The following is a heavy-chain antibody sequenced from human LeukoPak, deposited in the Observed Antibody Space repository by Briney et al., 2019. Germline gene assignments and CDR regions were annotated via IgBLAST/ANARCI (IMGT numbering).Heavy chain of an antibody. CDR3: ASPNRDSSGWYGTYYYGMDV. CDR2: INAGNGNT. Sequence: ASVKVSCKAFGYTFTSYAMHWVRQAPGQRLEWMGWINAGNGNTKYSQKFQGRVTITRDTSASTAYMELSSLRSEDTAVYYCASPNRDSSGWYGTYYYGMDVWGQGTTVTVSS. V-gene: IGHV1-3*01. CDR1: GYTFTSYA. J-gene: IGHJ6*02. D-gene: IGHD6-19*01.